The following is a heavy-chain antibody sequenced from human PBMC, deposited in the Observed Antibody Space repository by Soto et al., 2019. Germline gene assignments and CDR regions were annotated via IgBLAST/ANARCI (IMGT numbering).Heavy chain of an antibody. CDR1: GFTFSSYS. D-gene: IGHD3-16*01. J-gene: IGHJ4*02. Sequence: GGSLRLSCAASGFTFSSYSMNWVRQAPGKGLEWVSSISSSSSYIYYADSVKGRFTISRDNAKNSLYLQMNSLRAEDTAVYYCARDFLGDPRALYYFDYWGQGTLVTVSS. CDR3: ARDFLGDPRALYYFDY. CDR2: ISSSSSYI. V-gene: IGHV3-21*01.